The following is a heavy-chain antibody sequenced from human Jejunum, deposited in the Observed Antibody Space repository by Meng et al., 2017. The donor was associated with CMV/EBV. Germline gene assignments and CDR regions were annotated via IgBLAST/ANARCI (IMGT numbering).Heavy chain of an antibody. CDR2: TYTGGST. CDR3: VRHMYNFGVVTAIEN. J-gene: IGHJ4*02. Sequence: FAFPTSYMRWVRQAPGKGLEWVSVTYTGGSTFYSDSVKGRFTVSRDSFNNTLSLQMNSLRDEDTALYYCVRHMYNFGVVTAIENWGQGTQVTVSS. D-gene: IGHD2-21*02. V-gene: IGHV3-53*01. CDR1: FAFPTSY.